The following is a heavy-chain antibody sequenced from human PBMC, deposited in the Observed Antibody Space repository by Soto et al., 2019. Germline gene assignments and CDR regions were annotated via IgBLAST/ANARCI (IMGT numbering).Heavy chain of an antibody. D-gene: IGHD3-22*01. V-gene: IGHV1-69*01. CDR1: GGTFSSYA. CDR2: IIPIFGTA. J-gene: IGHJ3*02. CDR3: ATEANLNDYDTAVPSAAFDI. Sequence: QVQLVQSGAEVKKPGSSVKVSCKASGGTFSSYAISWVRQAPGQGLEWMGGIIPIFGTANYAQKFQGRVTITADASTSTAYMELSSLRSEDTGVYYCATEANLNDYDTAVPSAAFDIWGQGTMVTVSS.